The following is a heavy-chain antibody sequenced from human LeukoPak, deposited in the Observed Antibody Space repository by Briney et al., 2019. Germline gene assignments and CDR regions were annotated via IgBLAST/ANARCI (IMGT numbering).Heavy chain of an antibody. D-gene: IGHD3-3*01. CDR2: INHSGST. CDR1: GGPFGGYY. Sequence: SETLSLTCAVYGGPFGGYYWSWIRQPPGKGLEWIGEINHSGSTNYNPSLKSRVTISVDTSKNQFSLKLSSVTAADTAVYYCARRGGTYYDFWSGYPAFDYWGQGTLVTVSS. J-gene: IGHJ4*02. CDR3: ARRGGTYYDFWSGYPAFDY. V-gene: IGHV4-34*01.